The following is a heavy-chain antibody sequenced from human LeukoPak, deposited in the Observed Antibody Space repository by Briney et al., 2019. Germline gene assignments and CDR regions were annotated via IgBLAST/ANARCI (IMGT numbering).Heavy chain of an antibody. CDR3: ARERARYSSLFDY. CDR2: INPNSGGT. D-gene: IGHD4-11*01. CDR1: GYTFTGYY. V-gene: IGHV1-2*02. J-gene: IGHJ4*02. Sequence: GASVKVSCKASGYTFTGYYMHWVRQAPGQGLEWMGWINPNSGGTNYAQKFQGRVTMTRDTSISTAYMELSRLRSDDTAVYYCARERARYSSLFDYWGQGTLVTVSS.